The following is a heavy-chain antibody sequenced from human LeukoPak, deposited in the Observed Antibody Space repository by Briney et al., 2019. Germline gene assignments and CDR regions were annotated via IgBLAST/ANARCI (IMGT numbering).Heavy chain of an antibody. Sequence: PSETLSLTCTLYSGSFSNYYWFWIRQSPGKGLEWIGEIYHNGTPNYNPSLKSRVTISADTFKNHFSLKMTSVTAADTAVYYCATAPILRGEGGEHYKYGMDVWGQGTTVIVSS. D-gene: IGHD2-2*02. CDR3: ATAPILRGEGGEHYKYGMDV. V-gene: IGHV4-34*01. CDR2: IYHNGTP. J-gene: IGHJ6*02. CDR1: SGSFSNYY.